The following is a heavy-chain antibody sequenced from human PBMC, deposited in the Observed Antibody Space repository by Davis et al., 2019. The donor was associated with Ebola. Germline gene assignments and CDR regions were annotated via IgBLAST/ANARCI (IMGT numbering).Heavy chain of an antibody. CDR2: IYYSGST. D-gene: IGHD2-2*01. CDR1: GGSISSYY. Sequence: MPSETLSLTCTVSGGSISSYYWSWIRQSPGKGLEWIGYIYYSGSTNYNPSLKSRVTISVDTSKNQFSLKLSSVTAADTAVYYCARDVVEEGFDYWGQGTLVTVSS. V-gene: IGHV4-59*01. J-gene: IGHJ4*02. CDR3: ARDVVEEGFDY.